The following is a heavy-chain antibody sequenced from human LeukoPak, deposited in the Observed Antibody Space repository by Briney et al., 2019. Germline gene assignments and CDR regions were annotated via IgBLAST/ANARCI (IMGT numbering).Heavy chain of an antibody. D-gene: IGHD3-16*01. CDR3: AKPWAL. CDR1: GFTFTNYA. V-gene: IGHV3-30-3*02. J-gene: IGHJ4*02. CDR2: VSQQGDKK. Sequence: PGGSLRLSCEASGFTFTNYAIHWVRQTPDRGLEWLSVVSQQGDKKYYAESVKGRFTISRDNSKNTVFLQMNSLTNEDTDLYYCAKPWALWGQGALVTVSS.